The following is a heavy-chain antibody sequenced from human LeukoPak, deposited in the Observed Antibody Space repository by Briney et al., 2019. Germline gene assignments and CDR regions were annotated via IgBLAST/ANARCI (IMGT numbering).Heavy chain of an antibody. CDR1: GYTFTSYD. CDR2: MNPNSGNT. D-gene: IGHD5-18*01. CDR3: ARVAREGYSYGYDY. Sequence: ASVKVSCKASGYTFTSYDINWVRQATGQGLEWMGWMNPNSGNTGYAQKFQGRVTITRNTSISTAYMELSSLRSEDTAVYYCARVAREGYSYGYDYWGQGTLVTVSS. V-gene: IGHV1-8*03. J-gene: IGHJ4*02.